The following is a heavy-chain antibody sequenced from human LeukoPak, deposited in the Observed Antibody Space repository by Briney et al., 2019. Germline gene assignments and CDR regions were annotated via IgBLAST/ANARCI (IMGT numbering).Heavy chain of an antibody. J-gene: IGHJ4*02. V-gene: IGHV3-30*18. CDR2: ISYDGTDK. CDR1: GFTFSSYG. CDR3: AKDKSLGYCSGGSCYSEY. Sequence: GGSLRLSCAASGFTFSSYGMHWVRQAPGKGLEWVAVISYDGTDKYYADSVRGRFTISRDNSKNTLYLQMNSLRPEDTAVYYCAKDKSLGYCSGGSCYSEYWGQGALVTVSS. D-gene: IGHD2-15*01.